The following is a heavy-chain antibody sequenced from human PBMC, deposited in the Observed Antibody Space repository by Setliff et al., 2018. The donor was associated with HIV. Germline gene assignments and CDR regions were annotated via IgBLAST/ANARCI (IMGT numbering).Heavy chain of an antibody. CDR1: GYTFISYG. CDR2: ISVKNGNT. CDR3: ARKDGVGYCDSNSCYGIGPIDF. V-gene: IGHV1-18*01. J-gene: IGHJ4*02. Sequence: GASVKVSCKASGYTFISYGVSWVRQAPGQGLEWMGWISVKNGNTNYAQKFQGRVTMTRDTSVTTVYMELTSLRSDDTAVYYCARKDGVGYCDSNSCYGIGPIDFWGQGSLVTVSS. D-gene: IGHD2-2*01.